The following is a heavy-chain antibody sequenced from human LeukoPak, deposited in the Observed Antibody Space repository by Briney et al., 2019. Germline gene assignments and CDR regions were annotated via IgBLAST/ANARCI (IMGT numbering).Heavy chain of an antibody. Sequence: PSETLSLTCAVYGGSFSGYYWSWIRQPPGKGLDWIGEVNHSGTTNYNPSLNRRVTISVNTSKKQISLKLNSVTAADTAVYYCAGGSGWLIESWGQGTLVTVSS. V-gene: IGHV4-34*01. J-gene: IGHJ4*02. CDR2: VNHSGTT. CDR1: GGSFSGYY. D-gene: IGHD6-19*01. CDR3: AGGSGWLIES.